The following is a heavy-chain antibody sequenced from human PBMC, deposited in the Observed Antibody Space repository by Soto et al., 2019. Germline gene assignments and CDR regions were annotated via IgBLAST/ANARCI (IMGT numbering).Heavy chain of an antibody. D-gene: IGHD6-6*01. CDR2: IIPIFGTA. CDR3: ASRERIAARYYYGMDV. V-gene: IGHV1-69*06. CDR1: GGTFSSYA. Sequence: SVKVSCKASGGTFSSYAISWVRQAPGQGLEWMGGIIPIFGTANYAQKFQGRVTITADKSTSTAYMELSSLRSEDTAVYYCASRERIAARYYYGMDVWGQGTTVTVSS. J-gene: IGHJ6*02.